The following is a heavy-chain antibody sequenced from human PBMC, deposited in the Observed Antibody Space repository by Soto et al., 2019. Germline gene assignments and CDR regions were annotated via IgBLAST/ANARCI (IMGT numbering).Heavy chain of an antibody. J-gene: IGHJ6*04. Sequence: GGSLRLSCAASGFTFSSYSMNWVRQAPGKGLEWVSYISSSSSTIYYADSVKGRFTISRDNAKNSLYLQMNSLRDEDTAVYYCARVHLILEWSRSLGVLDVWGKGNTVTVSS. CDR2: ISSSSSTI. D-gene: IGHD3-3*01. V-gene: IGHV3-48*02. CDR1: GFTFSSYS. CDR3: ARVHLILEWSRSLGVLDV.